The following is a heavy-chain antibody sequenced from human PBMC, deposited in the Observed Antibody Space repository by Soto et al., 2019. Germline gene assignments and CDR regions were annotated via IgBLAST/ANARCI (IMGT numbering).Heavy chain of an antibody. CDR3: AMHYDSSGSYY. D-gene: IGHD3-22*01. V-gene: IGHV4-31*03. CDR2: IYYSGST. J-gene: IGHJ4*02. Sequence: PSETLSLTCTVSGGSISSGGYYWSWIRQHPGKGLEWIGYIYYSGSTYYNPSLKSRVTISVDTSKNQFSLKLSSVTAADTAVYYCAMHYDSSGSYYWGQGTLVTVSS. CDR1: GGSISSGGYY.